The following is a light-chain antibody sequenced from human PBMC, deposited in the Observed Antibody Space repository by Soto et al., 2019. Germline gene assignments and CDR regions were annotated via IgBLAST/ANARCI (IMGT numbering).Light chain of an antibody. CDR1: QPVSPSF. J-gene: IGKJ1*01. V-gene: IGKV3-20*01. Sequence: EVVLTQSPGTLSLSPGERATLSCRASQPVSPSFLAWYQQKGGQAPRLLIYGASTRSSGVPDRFSGSGSGTDFTLTISELEPEDFAVYYCQHYDWSITWTLGPGTKVDI. CDR2: GAS. CDR3: QHYDWSITWT.